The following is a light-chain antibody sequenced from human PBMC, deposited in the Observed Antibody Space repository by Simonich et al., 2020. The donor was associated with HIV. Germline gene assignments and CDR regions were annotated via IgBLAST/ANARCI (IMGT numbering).Light chain of an antibody. CDR2: WAS. J-gene: IGKJ4*01. Sequence: DIVMTQSPDSLAVSLGERATINCKSSQRVLSSSNNKNYLAWYQQKPGQPPKLFIYWASTRESGVPDRFSGSGSGTDFTLTISSLQAEDVALYYCQQFYSAPLTFGGGTKVEIK. V-gene: IGKV4-1*01. CDR1: QRVLSSSNNKNY. CDR3: QQFYSAPLT.